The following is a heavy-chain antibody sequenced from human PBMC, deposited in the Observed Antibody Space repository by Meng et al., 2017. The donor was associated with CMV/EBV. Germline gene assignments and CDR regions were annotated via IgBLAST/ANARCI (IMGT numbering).Heavy chain of an antibody. J-gene: IGHJ6*02. Sequence: GSLRLSCAVYGGSFSGYYWSWIRQPSGKGLEWIGEINHSGSTNYNPSLKSRVTISVDTSKNQFSLKLSSVTAADTAVYYCARERVLYYDILTGWLGYYGMDVWGQGITVTVSS. D-gene: IGHD3-9*01. V-gene: IGHV4-34*01. CDR3: ARERVLYYDILTGWLGYYGMDV. CDR1: GGSFSGYY. CDR2: INHSGST.